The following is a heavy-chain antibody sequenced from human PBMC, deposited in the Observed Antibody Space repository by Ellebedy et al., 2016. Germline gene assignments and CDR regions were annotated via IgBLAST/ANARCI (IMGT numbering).Heavy chain of an antibody. Sequence: SVKVSCKASGGTFSSYAISWVRQAPGQGLEWMGGIIPILGIANYAQKFQGRVTITADKSTRPASMGLSSLRSEDTAVYYCARSRDYDSSGYALADAFDIWGQGTMVTVSS. CDR2: IIPILGIA. D-gene: IGHD3-22*01. CDR1: GGTFSSYA. J-gene: IGHJ3*02. CDR3: ARSRDYDSSGYALADAFDI. V-gene: IGHV1-69*10.